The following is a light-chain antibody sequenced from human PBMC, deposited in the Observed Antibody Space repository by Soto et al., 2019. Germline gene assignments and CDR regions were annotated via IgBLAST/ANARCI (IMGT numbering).Light chain of an antibody. CDR3: QQSYTTPRT. CDR2: AAS. Sequence: DIQMTQFPPSLSASVGDRVTITCRASQSIKTYLNWYQQKPGKAPNLLIYAASSLESGVPLRFSGSGSGTDFTLTISSLQPEDFATFYCQQSYTTPRTFGQGTNVDI. J-gene: IGKJ1*01. CDR1: QSIKTY. V-gene: IGKV1-39*01.